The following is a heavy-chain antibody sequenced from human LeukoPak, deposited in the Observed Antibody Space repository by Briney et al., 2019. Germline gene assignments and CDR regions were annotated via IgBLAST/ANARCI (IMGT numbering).Heavy chain of an antibody. Sequence: GGSLRLSCAASGFTVSNTYMSWVRQAPGKGLEWVSGIIENGGETYYADSVRGRFTISRDNSKNTLYLQMNSLRAEDTAVYYCAKDYEYNSNTWYFHWGRGTLVSVSS. CDR2: IENGGET. J-gene: IGHJ4*02. CDR3: AKDYEYNSNTWYFH. CDR1: GFTVSNTY. V-gene: IGHV3-53*01. D-gene: IGHD6-13*01.